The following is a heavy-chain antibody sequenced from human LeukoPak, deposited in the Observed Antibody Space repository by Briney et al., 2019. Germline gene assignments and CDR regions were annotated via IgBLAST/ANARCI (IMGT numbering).Heavy chain of an antibody. CDR2: IYYSGST. Sequence: SETLSITCTVSGGSISSGVYYWSWIRQHPGKGLEWIGYIYYSGSTYYNPSLKSRVTISVDTSKNQFSLKLSSVTAADTAVYYCARGSWDCSGGSCYSTSFDYWGQGTLVTVSS. J-gene: IGHJ4*02. CDR1: GGSISSGVYY. D-gene: IGHD2-15*01. V-gene: IGHV4-31*03. CDR3: ARGSWDCSGGSCYSTSFDY.